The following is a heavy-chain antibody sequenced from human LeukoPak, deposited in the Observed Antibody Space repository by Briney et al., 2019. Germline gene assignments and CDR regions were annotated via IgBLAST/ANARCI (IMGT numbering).Heavy chain of an antibody. CDR3: AREIWFGETYAFDI. V-gene: IGHV3-21*01. CDR1: GFTFSNAW. D-gene: IGHD3-10*01. Sequence: AGGSLRLSCAASGFTFSNAWMSWVRQAPGKGLEWVSSISSSSSYIYYADSLKGRFTISRDNAKNSLYLQMNSLRAEDTAVYYCAREIWFGETYAFDIWGQGTMVTVSS. CDR2: ISSSSSYI. J-gene: IGHJ3*02.